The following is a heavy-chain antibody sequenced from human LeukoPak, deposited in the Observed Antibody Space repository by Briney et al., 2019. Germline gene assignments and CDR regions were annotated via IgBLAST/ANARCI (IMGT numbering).Heavy chain of an antibody. CDR1: GYTFTTYG. D-gene: IGHD4-23*01. CDR3: ARAWDTVVTQVLQHDAFDI. Sequence: GASVKVSCKASGYTFTTYGISWVRRAPGQGLEWMGYIITYNGNTNYAQKLQGRVTMTTDTSTSTAYMELRSLRSDDTAVYYCARAWDTVVTQVLQHDAFDIWGQGTMVTVSS. V-gene: IGHV1-18*01. J-gene: IGHJ3*02. CDR2: IITYNGNT.